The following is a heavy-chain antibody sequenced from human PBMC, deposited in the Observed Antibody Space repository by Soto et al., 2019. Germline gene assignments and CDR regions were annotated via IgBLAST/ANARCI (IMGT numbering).Heavy chain of an antibody. CDR3: ARGRDIVVVPAAMEDQEWFDP. J-gene: IGHJ5*02. D-gene: IGHD2-2*01. V-gene: IGHV3-33*01. CDR1: GFTFSSYG. CDR2: IWYDGSNK. Sequence: GGSLRLSCAASGFTFSSYGMHWVRQAPGKGLEWVAVIWYDGSNKYYADSVKGRFTISRDNSKNTLYLQMNSLRAEDTAVYYCARGRDIVVVPAAMEDQEWFDPWGQGTLVTVSS.